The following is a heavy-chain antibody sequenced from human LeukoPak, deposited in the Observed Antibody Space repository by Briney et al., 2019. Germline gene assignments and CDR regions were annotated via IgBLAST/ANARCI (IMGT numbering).Heavy chain of an antibody. Sequence: ASVKVSCKSSGYTFTNYGITWVRQAPGHALEWRGWISAYNGNTDYAQKFRDRVTMTTDTSTRTAYMELRTLRAGDTAVYYCARQDIRYFAFWGQGTLVTVSS. J-gene: IGHJ4*02. V-gene: IGHV1-18*01. CDR2: ISAYNGNT. CDR1: GYTFTNYG. CDR3: ARQDIRYFAF.